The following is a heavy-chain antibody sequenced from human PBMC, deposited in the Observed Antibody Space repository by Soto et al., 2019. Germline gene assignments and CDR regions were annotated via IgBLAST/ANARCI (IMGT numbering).Heavy chain of an antibody. J-gene: IGHJ6*02. CDR2: TYYRSKWYN. Sequence: SQTLSLTCAISGDSVSSSSAAWNWIRQSPSRGLEWLGRTYYRSKWYNDYAVSVKSRITINPDTSKNQFSLQLNSVTPEDTAVYYCARVHCSAGTCLDGLDFWGQGTTVTVSS. V-gene: IGHV6-1*01. CDR3: ARVHCSAGTCLDGLDF. D-gene: IGHD2-15*01. CDR1: GDSVSSSSAA.